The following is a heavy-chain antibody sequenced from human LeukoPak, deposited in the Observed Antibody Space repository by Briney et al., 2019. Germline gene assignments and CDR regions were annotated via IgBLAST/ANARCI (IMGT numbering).Heavy chain of an antibody. J-gene: IGHJ4*02. V-gene: IGHV4-59*01. CDR2: IFYSGNT. CDR3: ARGGVVTTYDY. CDR1: GGSISSYY. Sequence: SETLSFTCIVSGGSISSYYWTWIRQPPGKGLEWIGYIFYSGNTKYNPSLESRVTISVDISKSQFSLRLSSVTAADTAVYYCARGGVVTTYDYWGQGILVTVSS. D-gene: IGHD2-21*02.